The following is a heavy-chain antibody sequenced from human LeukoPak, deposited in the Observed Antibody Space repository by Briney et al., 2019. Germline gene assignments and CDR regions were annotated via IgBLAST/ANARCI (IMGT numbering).Heavy chain of an antibody. J-gene: IGHJ6*03. CDR1: GGSISSSSYY. V-gene: IGHV4-39*07. D-gene: IGHD2-21*01. Sequence: PSETLSLTCTVSGGSISSSSYYWGWIRQPPGKGLEWIGSIYYSGSTYYNPSLKSRVTISVDTSKNQFSLKLSSVTAADTAVYYCARLVNGENYYYYYMDVWGKGTTVTISS. CDR2: IYYSGST. CDR3: ARLVNGENYYYYYMDV.